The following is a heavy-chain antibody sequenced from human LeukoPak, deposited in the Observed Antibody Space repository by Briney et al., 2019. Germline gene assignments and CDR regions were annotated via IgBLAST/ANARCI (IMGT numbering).Heavy chain of an antibody. J-gene: IGHJ3*02. CDR3: ASTGTLGYCSSTSCFDDAFDI. CDR2: IIPIFGTA. CDR1: GGTFSSYA. V-gene: IGHV1-69*05. D-gene: IGHD2-2*01. Sequence: SVKVSCKASGGTFSSYAISWVRQAPGQALEWMGRIIPIFGTANYAQKFQGRVTITTDESTSTAYMELSSLRSEDTAVYYCASTGTLGYCSSTSCFDDAFDIWGQGTMVTVSS.